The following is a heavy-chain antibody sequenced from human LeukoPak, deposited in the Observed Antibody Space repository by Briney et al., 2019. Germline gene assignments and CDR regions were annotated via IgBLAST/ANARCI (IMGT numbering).Heavy chain of an antibody. V-gene: IGHV1-69-2*01. D-gene: IGHD6-6*01. Sequence: GASVKVSCKPSGYTFTDYYVHWVQQAPGKGLEWMGRVDPEDGETIYAEKFQGRVTITADTSTDTAYMELSSLRSEDTAVYYCATLGHLYSSSYPFDFWGQGTLVTVSS. CDR3: ATLGHLYSSSYPFDF. J-gene: IGHJ4*02. CDR2: VDPEDGET. CDR1: GYTFTDYY.